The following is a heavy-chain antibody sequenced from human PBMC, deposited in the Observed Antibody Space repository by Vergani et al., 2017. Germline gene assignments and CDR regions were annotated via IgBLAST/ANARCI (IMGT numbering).Heavy chain of an antibody. Sequence: QVQLQESGPGLVKPSETLSLTCTVSGGSISSYYWSWIRQPPGKGLEWIGYIYYSGSTNYNPSLKSLVTISVDTSKNQFSLKLSSVTAADTAVYYCARSLPYNPLLDWGQGTLVTVSS. CDR1: GGSISSYY. D-gene: IGHD1-1*01. V-gene: IGHV4-59*01. J-gene: IGHJ4*02. CDR2: IYYSGST. CDR3: ARSLPYNPLLD.